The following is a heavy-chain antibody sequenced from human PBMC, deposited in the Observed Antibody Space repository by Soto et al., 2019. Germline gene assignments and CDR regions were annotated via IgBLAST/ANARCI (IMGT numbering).Heavy chain of an antibody. J-gene: IGHJ6*02. CDR1: GGSCSGYY. D-gene: IGHD6-13*01. CDR3: ARGLRRGSSWYTPYYYYGMDV. V-gene: IGHV4-34*01. CDR2: INHSGST. Sequence: SETLSLTCAVYGGSCSGYYWSWIRQPPGKGLEWIGEINHSGSTNYNPSLKSRVTISVDTSKNQFSLKLSSVTAADTAVYYCARGLRRGSSWYTPYYYYGMDVWGQGTTVTVSS.